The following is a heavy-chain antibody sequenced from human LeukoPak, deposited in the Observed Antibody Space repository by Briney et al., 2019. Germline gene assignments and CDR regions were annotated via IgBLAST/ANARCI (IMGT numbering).Heavy chain of an antibody. Sequence: GGSLRLSCAASGFTFSSYSMNWVRQAPGKGLEWVSSISSSSSYIYYADSVKGRFTISRDNAKNSLYLQMNSLRAEDTAVYYCARGGGYYHSSGNFDYWGQGTLVTVSS. D-gene: IGHD3-22*01. CDR1: GFTFSSYS. CDR2: ISSSSSYI. CDR3: ARGGGYYHSSGNFDY. V-gene: IGHV3-21*01. J-gene: IGHJ4*02.